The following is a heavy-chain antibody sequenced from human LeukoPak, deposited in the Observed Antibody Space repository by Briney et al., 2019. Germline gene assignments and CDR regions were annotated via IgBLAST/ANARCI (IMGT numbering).Heavy chain of an antibody. Sequence: GGSLRLSCAASGFTFRNFWMSWVRQAPGKGLEWVANIKQDGSEKYYVDSVKGRFTISRDNAKNSLYLQMNSLRAEDTAVYYCARDSRGSRPLSYWGQGTLVTVSS. CDR3: ARDSRGSRPLSY. V-gene: IGHV3-7*01. CDR2: IKQDGSEK. D-gene: IGHD1-26*01. CDR1: GFTFRNFW. J-gene: IGHJ4*02.